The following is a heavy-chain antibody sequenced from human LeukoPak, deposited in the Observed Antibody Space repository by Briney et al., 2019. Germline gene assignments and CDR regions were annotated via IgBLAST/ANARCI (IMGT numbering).Heavy chain of an antibody. V-gene: IGHV1-18*01. J-gene: IGHJ4*02. D-gene: IGHD3-3*01. CDR1: GYTFTSYG. CDR2: ISAYNGNT. CDR3: ARASDKYDFWSGYYFDY. Sequence: ASVKVSCKASGYTFTSYGISWVRQAPGQGLEWMGWISAYNGNTNYAQKLQGRVTMTTDTSTSTAYMEPRSLRSDDTAVYYCARASDKYDFWSGYYFDYWGQGTLVTVSS.